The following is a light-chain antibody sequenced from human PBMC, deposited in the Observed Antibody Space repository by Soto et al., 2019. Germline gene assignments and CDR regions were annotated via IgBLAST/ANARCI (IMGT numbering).Light chain of an antibody. CDR3: QSYNDWPFA. Sequence: EIVLTQSPATLSVSPGERGTLSCRASESLSYFLAWYQHKPGQSPRLLIYGVSTRVAGVPSRFSGGGSATDFTLTISSLQSEDFAVYYCQSYNDWPFAFGQGTKLEI. CDR1: ESLSYF. V-gene: IGKV3-15*01. J-gene: IGKJ2*01. CDR2: GVS.